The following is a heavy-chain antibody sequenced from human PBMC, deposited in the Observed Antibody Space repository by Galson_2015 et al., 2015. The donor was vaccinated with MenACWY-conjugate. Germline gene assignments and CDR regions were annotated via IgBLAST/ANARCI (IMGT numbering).Heavy chain of an antibody. J-gene: IGHJ4*02. CDR2: VSPDRGNP. Sequence: SVKTCDEAAGDSVAFHDMGGGRQGAGPGLACLGWVSPDRGNPGSVQEFQGGVSVARNTSITTAFLELSSLNSEDTAVYFCARLTGGRFDLWGQGTLVTVSS. D-gene: IGHD7-27*01. CDR3: ARLTGGRFDL. CDR1: GDSVAFHD. V-gene: IGHV1-8*01.